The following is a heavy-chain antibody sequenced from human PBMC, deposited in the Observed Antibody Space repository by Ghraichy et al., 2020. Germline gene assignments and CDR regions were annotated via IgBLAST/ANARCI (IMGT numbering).Heavy chain of an antibody. V-gene: IGHV1-2*02. CDR1: GYTFTGYY. CDR3: ARGSGYVRAGHYYYYGMDV. J-gene: IGHJ6*02. Sequence: ASVKVSCKASGYTFTGYYMHWVRQAPGQGLEWMGWINPNSGGTNYAQKFQGRVTMTRDTSISTAYMELSRLRSDDTAVYYCARGSGYVRAGHYYYYGMDVWGQGTTVTVSS. D-gene: IGHD5-12*01. CDR2: INPNSGGT.